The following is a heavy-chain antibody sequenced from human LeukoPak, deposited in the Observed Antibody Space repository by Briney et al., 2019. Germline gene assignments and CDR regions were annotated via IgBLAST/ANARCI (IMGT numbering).Heavy chain of an antibody. Sequence: GGSLRLSCAASGFTVSDSDMNWVRQAPRKGLEWVSLIYPGGSTHYADSVKGRFTISRDNSKNTVYLQMHNLRAEDTAVYFCASRPVADRVWGQGTLVTVSS. CDR2: IYPGGST. J-gene: IGHJ4*02. V-gene: IGHV3-53*01. CDR1: GFTVSDSD. CDR3: ASRPVADRV. D-gene: IGHD2-2*01.